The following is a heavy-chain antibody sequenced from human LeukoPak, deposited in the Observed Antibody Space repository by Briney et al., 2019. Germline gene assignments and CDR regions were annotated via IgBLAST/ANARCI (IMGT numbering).Heavy chain of an antibody. CDR3: ARDALTPLCSGGSCYSDY. D-gene: IGHD2-15*01. V-gene: IGHV3-7*01. CDR1: GFTFSSYW. Sequence: PGGSLRLSCAASGFTFSSYWMSWVRQAPGTGLEWVANIKQDGSEKYYVDSVRGRFTISRDNAKNSLYLQINSLRAEDTAVYYCARDALTPLCSGGSCYSDYWGQGTLVTVSS. J-gene: IGHJ4*02. CDR2: IKQDGSEK.